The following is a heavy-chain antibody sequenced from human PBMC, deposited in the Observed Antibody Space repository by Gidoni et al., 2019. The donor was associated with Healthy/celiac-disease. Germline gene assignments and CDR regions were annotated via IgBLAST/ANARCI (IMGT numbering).Heavy chain of an antibody. CDR2: ISSSSSYI. CDR1: GFTFSSYS. Sequence: EVQLVASGGGLVKPGGSLRLSCAASGFTFSSYSMNWVRQAPGKGLEWVSSISSSSSYIYYADSVKGRFTISRDNAKNSLYLQMNSLRAEDTAVYYCARGSDGYNGRDYFDYWGQGTLVTVSS. D-gene: IGHD5-12*01. CDR3: ARGSDGYNGRDYFDY. V-gene: IGHV3-21*01. J-gene: IGHJ4*02.